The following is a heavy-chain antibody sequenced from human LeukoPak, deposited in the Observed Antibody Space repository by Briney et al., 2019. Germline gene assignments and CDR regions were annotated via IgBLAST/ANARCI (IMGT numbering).Heavy chain of an antibody. CDR2: IYYSGST. Sequence: PSETLSLTCTVSGGSVSSYYCSWIRQPPGKGLEWIGYIYYSGSTNYNPSLKSRVTISVDTSKNQFSLKLSSVTAADTAVYYCARGDTAMVRWGQGTLVTVSS. V-gene: IGHV4-59*02. CDR3: ARGDTAMVR. D-gene: IGHD5-18*01. J-gene: IGHJ4*02. CDR1: GGSVSSYY.